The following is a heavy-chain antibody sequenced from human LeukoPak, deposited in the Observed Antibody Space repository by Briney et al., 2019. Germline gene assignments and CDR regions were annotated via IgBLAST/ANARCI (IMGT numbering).Heavy chain of an antibody. CDR3: ARAKGAYYDSSGYALDAFDI. CDR2: ISAYNGNT. V-gene: IGHV1-18*01. CDR1: GYTFTSYG. J-gene: IGHJ3*02. Sequence: GAPVKVSCKASGYTFTSYGISWVRQAPGQGLEWMGWISAYNGNTNYAQKFQGRVTVTTDESTSTAYMELSSLRSEDTAVYYCARAKGAYYDSSGYALDAFDIWGQGTMVTVSS. D-gene: IGHD3-22*01.